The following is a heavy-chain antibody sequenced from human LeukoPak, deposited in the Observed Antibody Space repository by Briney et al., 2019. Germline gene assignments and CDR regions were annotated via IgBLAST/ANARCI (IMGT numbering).Heavy chain of an antibody. J-gene: IGHJ4*02. CDR1: GGSINTYY. Sequence: PSGTLSLTCTVSGGSINTYYWTWIRQSAGKGLEWIGRIHTSGSTNYNPSLKSRVTMSVDTSRNQFSLKVNSVTAADTGVYYCARAPEFSSGWLLDCWGQGSLVTVSS. D-gene: IGHD6-19*01. V-gene: IGHV4-4*07. CDR2: IHTSGST. CDR3: ARAPEFSSGWLLDC.